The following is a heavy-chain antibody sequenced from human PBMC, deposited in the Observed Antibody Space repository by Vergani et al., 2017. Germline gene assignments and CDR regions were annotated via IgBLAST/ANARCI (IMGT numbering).Heavy chain of an antibody. Sequence: EVQLVESGGGLVKPGRSLRLSCTASGFTFSSYSMNWVRQAPGKGLEWVSSISSSSSYIYYADSVKGRFTISRDNAKNSLYLQMNSLRAEDTAVYYCASGYCSSTSCYGDDMVGYWGQGTLVTVSS. D-gene: IGHD2-2*01. V-gene: IGHV3-21*01. CDR1: GFTFSSYS. CDR3: ASGYCSSTSCYGDDMVGY. CDR2: ISSSSSYI. J-gene: IGHJ4*02.